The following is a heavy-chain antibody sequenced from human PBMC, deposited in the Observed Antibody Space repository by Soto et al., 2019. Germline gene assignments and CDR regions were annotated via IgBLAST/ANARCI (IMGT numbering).Heavy chain of an antibody. CDR2: IYYSGTT. CDR1: GGSISSGGYN. CDR3: ARVNPGQWLVKY. D-gene: IGHD6-19*01. V-gene: IGHV4-31*03. J-gene: IGHJ4*02. Sequence: PSETLSLTCTVSGGSISSGGYNWSWIRQHPVKGLEWIGYIYYSGTTYYNPSLKSRVTISVDASKNQFSLRLTYVTAADTAVYYCARVNPGQWLVKYWGQGTLVTVSS.